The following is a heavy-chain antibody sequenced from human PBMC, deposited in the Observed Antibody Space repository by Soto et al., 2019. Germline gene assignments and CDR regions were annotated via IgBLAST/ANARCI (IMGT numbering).Heavy chain of an antibody. CDR1: GFTFSNYW. Sequence: EVQLVESGGGLVQPGGSLRLSCAASGFTFSNYWMSWVRQAPGKGLEWVANIRQDGSEKYYVDSVKGRFTISRDNXKNSLYLQMNSLRVEDTAVYYCARSAMVWASAFDIWGQGTMVTVSS. CDR3: ARSAMVWASAFDI. V-gene: IGHV3-7*01. CDR2: IRQDGSEK. D-gene: IGHD2-2*01. J-gene: IGHJ3*02.